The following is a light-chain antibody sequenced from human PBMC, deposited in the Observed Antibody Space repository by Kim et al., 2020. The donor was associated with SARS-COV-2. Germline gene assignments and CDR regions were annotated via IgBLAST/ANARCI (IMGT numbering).Light chain of an antibody. J-gene: IGLJ3*02. V-gene: IGLV10-54*01. Sequence: QAATNTCTGNSDEVGSQGAAWLQQHQGQPPKLLAYRNNSRPSGISERFSASRSGNIASLTITRLRPEDEADYYCSAWDISLSALMFGGGTQLTVL. CDR1: SDEVGSQG. CDR3: SAWDISLSALM. CDR2: RNN.